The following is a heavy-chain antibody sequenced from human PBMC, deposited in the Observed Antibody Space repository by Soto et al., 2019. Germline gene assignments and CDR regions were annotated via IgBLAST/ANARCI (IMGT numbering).Heavy chain of an antibody. Sequence: QVQLVQSGAEMRKPGSSVKVSCKASGDTFGSYTLSWLRRAPGLGLEWMARILPAHGIANYAQKFQDKVTTTADMSTQTTYLEITSLNSDDTAVFFCAGDRGAVGFFDSWGQGTLVNVSS. CDR3: AGDRGAVGFFDS. D-gene: IGHD6-25*01. J-gene: IGHJ4*02. CDR2: ILPAHGIA. CDR1: GDTFGSYT. V-gene: IGHV1-69*08.